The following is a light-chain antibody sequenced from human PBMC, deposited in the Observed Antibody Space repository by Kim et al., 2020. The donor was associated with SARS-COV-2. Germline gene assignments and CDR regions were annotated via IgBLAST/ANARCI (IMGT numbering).Light chain of an antibody. CDR3: CAGGTTFGL. V-gene: IGLV2-23*02. CDR1: SSDIGSYNF. CDR2: EVS. J-gene: IGLJ2*01. Sequence: QSALTQPASVSGSPGQSITISCTGTSSDIGSYNFVSWYQQHPGKAPKVMIYEVSERPSGVSNRFSGSKSGNTASLTISGLQAEDEADYYCCAGGTTFGLFGGGTQLTVL.